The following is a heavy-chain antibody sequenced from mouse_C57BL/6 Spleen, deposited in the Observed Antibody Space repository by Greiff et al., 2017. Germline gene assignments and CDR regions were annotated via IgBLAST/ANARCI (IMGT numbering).Heavy chain of an antibody. D-gene: IGHD2-4*01. CDR3: ARGDYDGSAWFAY. Sequence: EVQLQQSGAELVKPGASVKLSCTASGFNIKDYYMHWVKQRTEQGLEWIGRIDPEDGETKYAQKFQGKATITADPSSNTAYLQLSSLTSEDTAGYYCARGDYDGSAWFAYWGQGTLVTVSA. CDR1: GFNIKDYY. J-gene: IGHJ3*01. V-gene: IGHV14-2*01. CDR2: IDPEDGET.